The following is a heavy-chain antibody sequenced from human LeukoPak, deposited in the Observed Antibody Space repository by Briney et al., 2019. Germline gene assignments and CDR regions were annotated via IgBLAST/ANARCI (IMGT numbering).Heavy chain of an antibody. V-gene: IGHV1-46*01. Sequence: ASVKVSCKASGYTFTSYYMHWVRQAPGQGLEWMGIINPSGGSTSYAQKFQGRVTMTTDTSTSTAYMELRSLRSDDTAVYYCARDQEWEPTYYYYMDVWGKGTTVTVSS. CDR2: INPSGGST. J-gene: IGHJ6*03. CDR3: ARDQEWEPTYYYYMDV. D-gene: IGHD1-26*01. CDR1: GYTFTSYY.